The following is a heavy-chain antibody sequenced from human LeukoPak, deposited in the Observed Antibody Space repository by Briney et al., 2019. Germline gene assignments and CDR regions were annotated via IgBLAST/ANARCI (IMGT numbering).Heavy chain of an antibody. D-gene: IGHD3-10*01. CDR1: GGSISSGDYY. V-gene: IGHV4-30-4*01. Sequence: PSQTLSLTFTVSGGSISSGDYYWSWIRQPPGKGLEWIGYIYYSGSTYYNPSLKSRVTISVDTSKNQFSLKLSSVTAADTAVYYCARDRSVSGYYYGMDVWGKGTTVTVSS. J-gene: IGHJ6*04. CDR3: ARDRSVSGYYYGMDV. CDR2: IYYSGST.